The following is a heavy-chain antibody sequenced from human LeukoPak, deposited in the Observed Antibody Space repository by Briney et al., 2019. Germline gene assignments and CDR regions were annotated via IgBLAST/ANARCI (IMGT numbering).Heavy chain of an antibody. CDR2: INPSGGST. CDR3: ARDTIRIVGAIVY. Sequence: ASVKVSCKASGYTFTSYYMHWVRQAPGQGLEWMGIINPSGGSTSYAQKFQGKVTMTRDTSTSTVYMEPSSLRSEDTAVYYCARDTIRIVGAIVYWGQGTLVTVSS. D-gene: IGHD1-26*01. CDR1: GYTFTSYY. V-gene: IGHV1-46*01. J-gene: IGHJ4*02.